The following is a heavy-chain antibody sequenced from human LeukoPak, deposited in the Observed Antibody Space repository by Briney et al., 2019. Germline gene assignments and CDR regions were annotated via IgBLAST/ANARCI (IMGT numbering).Heavy chain of an antibody. Sequence: GGSLRLSCQPPDLPLSTNWMTGSAQAQGKGLEWVANIKEDGSEINYADSVWGRFTISTDNAKNSLYLQMNSLRAEDTAVYYCARGYTCGYWGQGTLVIVSS. V-gene: IGHV3-7*04. CDR1: DLPLSTNW. CDR3: ARGYTCGY. D-gene: IGHD5-18*01. J-gene: IGHJ4*02. CDR2: IKEDGSEI.